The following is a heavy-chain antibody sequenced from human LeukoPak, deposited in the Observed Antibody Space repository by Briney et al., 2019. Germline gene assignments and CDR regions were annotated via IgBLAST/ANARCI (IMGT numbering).Heavy chain of an antibody. Sequence: SVKVSCKASGGTFSSYAISWVRQAPGQGLEWMGGIIPIFGTANYAQKFQGRVTITTDESTSTAYMELSSLRSEDTAVYYCARFPYGDYPEGYYYMDVWGKGTTVTVSS. CDR2: IIPIFGTA. J-gene: IGHJ6*03. D-gene: IGHD4-17*01. V-gene: IGHV1-69*05. CDR3: ARFPYGDYPEGYYYMDV. CDR1: GGTFSSYA.